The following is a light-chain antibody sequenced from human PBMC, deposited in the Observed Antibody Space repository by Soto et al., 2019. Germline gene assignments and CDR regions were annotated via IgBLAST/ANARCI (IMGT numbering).Light chain of an antibody. CDR2: GAS. CDR3: PQYGSSPRT. V-gene: IGKV3-20*01. J-gene: IGKJ1*01. Sequence: EIVLTQSPGTLSLSPGERATLSCRASQSVRNNYLAWYQQRPGQAPRLLIYGASSRATGIPDRFSGSGSGTDFTLTISRLEPEDFAVYYCPQYGSSPRTFGQGTKVEIK. CDR1: QSVRNNY.